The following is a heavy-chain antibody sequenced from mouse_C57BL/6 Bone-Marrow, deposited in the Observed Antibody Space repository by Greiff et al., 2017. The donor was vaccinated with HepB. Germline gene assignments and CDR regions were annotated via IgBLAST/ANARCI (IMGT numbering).Heavy chain of an antibody. J-gene: IGHJ2*01. Sequence: QVQLQQPGAELVRPGTSVKLSCKASGYTFTSYWMHWVKQRPGQGLEWIGVIDPSDSYTNYNQKFKGKATLTVDTSSSTAYMQLSSLTSEDSAVYYCASSTMVTGRVDYWGQGTTRTVSS. CDR1: GYTFTSYW. CDR3: ASSTMVTGRVDY. D-gene: IGHD2-2*01. V-gene: IGHV1-59*01. CDR2: IDPSDSYT.